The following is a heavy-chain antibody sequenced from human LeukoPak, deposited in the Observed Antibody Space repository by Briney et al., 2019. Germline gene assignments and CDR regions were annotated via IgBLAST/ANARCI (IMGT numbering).Heavy chain of an antibody. CDR2: IYYSGST. Sequence: SGTLPLTRTVSFGPISSTSYYWGWIRQPPGKGLECIGTIYYSGSTYYNPSLKSRVTISVDTSKNQFSLKLTSVTAADTAVYYCARGSWQVAEEVYWGQGALVTVSS. V-gene: IGHV4-39*07. D-gene: IGHD3-10*01. CDR3: ARGSWQVAEEVY. CDR1: FGPISSTSYY. J-gene: IGHJ4*02.